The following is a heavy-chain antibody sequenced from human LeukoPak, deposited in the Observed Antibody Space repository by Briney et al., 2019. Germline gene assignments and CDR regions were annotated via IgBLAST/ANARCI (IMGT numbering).Heavy chain of an antibody. J-gene: IGHJ4*02. CDR2: ISSSGSTI. D-gene: IGHD2-15*01. V-gene: IGHV3-48*03. Sequence: PGGSLRLSCAASGFTFSSYEMNWVRQAPGKGLEWVSYISSSGSTIYYADSVKGRFTISRDNAKNSLYLQMNSLRAEDTAVYYCAREGWGYYYFDYWGQGTLVTVSS. CDR3: AREGWGYYYFDY. CDR1: GFTFSSYE.